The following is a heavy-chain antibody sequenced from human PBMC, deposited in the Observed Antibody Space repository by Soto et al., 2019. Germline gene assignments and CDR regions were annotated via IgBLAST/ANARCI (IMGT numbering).Heavy chain of an antibody. Sequence: QVQLQQWGAGLLKPSETLSLTCAVYGGSFSGYYWSWIRQPPGKGLEWTGEINHSGSTNYNPSLKSRVSISGDPSKKQFSLKLSSVTAADTAVYYCARDLYCGGDCYQDYWGQGTLVTVSS. CDR3: ARDLYCGGDCYQDY. J-gene: IGHJ4*02. CDR1: GGSFSGYY. V-gene: IGHV4-34*01. CDR2: INHSGST. D-gene: IGHD2-21*02.